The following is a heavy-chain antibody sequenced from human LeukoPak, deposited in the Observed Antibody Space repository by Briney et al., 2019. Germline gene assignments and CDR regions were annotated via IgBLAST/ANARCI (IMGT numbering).Heavy chain of an antibody. CDR3: AKDIGASWGMGATYFDY. CDR2: ISWNSGSI. J-gene: IGHJ4*02. Sequence: PGRSLRLSCAASGFTFDDYAMHWVRQAPGKGLEWVSGISWNSGSIGYADSAKGRFTISRDNAKNSLYLQMNSLRAEDTALYYCAKDIGASWGMGATYFDYWGQGTLVTVSS. D-gene: IGHD1-26*01. CDR1: GFTFDDYA. V-gene: IGHV3-9*01.